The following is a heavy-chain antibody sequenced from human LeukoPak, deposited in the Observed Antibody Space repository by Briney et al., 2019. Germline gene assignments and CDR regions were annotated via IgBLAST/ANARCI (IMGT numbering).Heavy chain of an antibody. Sequence: VASVKVSCKASGYTFTGYYIHWVRQAPGQGLEWMGWISPNSGATNYAQKFQGRVTMTRDTSISTAYMELSRLESDDTAVYYCTRGSDEWGYDSWGQGTLVIVSS. CDR1: GYTFTGYY. J-gene: IGHJ4*02. CDR3: TRGSDEWGYDS. V-gene: IGHV1-2*02. CDR2: ISPNSGAT. D-gene: IGHD6-25*01.